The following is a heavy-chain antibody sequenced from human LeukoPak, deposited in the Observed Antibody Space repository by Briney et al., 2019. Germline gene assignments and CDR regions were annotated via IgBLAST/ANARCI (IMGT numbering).Heavy chain of an antibody. CDR1: QYTFTDYY. V-gene: IGHV1-2*02. D-gene: IGHD5-18*01. CDR3: ARGGLPDQKYSYGYDFDY. CDR2: INPNSGGT. Sequence: ASVKVSCKASQYTFTDYYMHWVRQAPGQGLEWMGWINPNSGGTNYAQKFQGRVTMTRDTSISTAYMELSRLRSDDTAVYYCARGGLPDQKYSYGYDFDYWGQGTLVTVSS. J-gene: IGHJ4*02.